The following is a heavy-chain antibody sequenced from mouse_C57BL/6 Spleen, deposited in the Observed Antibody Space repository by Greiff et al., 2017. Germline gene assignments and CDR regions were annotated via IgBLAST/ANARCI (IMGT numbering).Heavy chain of an antibody. CDR2: IWTGGGP. J-gene: IGHJ2*01. Sequence: QVQLKESGPGLVAPSQSLSITCTVSGFSLTSYAISWVRQPPGKGLEWLGVIWTGGGPNYNSALKSRLSISKDNSKRQVFLKMNSLQTDDNARYSCARNSYGSIYFDYWGQGPTLTVSS. D-gene: IGHD1-1*01. CDR1: GFSLTSYA. V-gene: IGHV2-9-1*01. CDR3: ARNSYGSIYFDY.